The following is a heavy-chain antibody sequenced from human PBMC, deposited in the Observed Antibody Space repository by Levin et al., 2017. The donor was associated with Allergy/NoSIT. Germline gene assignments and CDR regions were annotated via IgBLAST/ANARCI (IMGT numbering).Heavy chain of an antibody. D-gene: IGHD5-18*01. V-gene: IGHV3-72*01. CDR2: IRDRGHSYTT. J-gene: IGHJ3*02. CDR3: VRRGNSAVNTHNPYDI. CDR1: GFTFSNHY. Sequence: PGGSLRLSCATSGFTFSNHYMDWVRQAPGTGLEWVGRIRDRGHSYTTEYAASVKGRFTISRDDSENSLYLQMDTLRSEDTAVYHCVRRGNSAVNTHNPYDIWGQGTMVTVSS.